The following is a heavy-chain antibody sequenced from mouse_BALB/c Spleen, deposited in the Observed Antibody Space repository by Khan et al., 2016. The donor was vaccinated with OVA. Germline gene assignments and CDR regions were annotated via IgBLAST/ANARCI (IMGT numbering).Heavy chain of an antibody. J-gene: IGHJ2*01. CDR2: ISYRGSI. CDR1: GYSITSGYG. CDR3: ARTARIKD. V-gene: IGHV3-2*02. Sequence: EVQLQESGPGLVKPSQSLSLTCTVTGYSITSGYGWNWNRQFPGNKLEWMGYISYRGSINYNPSLKSRIPTTRDKSKNQFSLQLNSDTTEDTATYYCARTARIKDWGRGTTLAVFS. D-gene: IGHD1-2*01.